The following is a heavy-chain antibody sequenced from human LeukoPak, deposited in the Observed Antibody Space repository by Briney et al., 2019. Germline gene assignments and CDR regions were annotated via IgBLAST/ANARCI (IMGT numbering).Heavy chain of an antibody. D-gene: IGHD3-22*01. Sequence: ASVKVSCKASGYTFSNYAITWVRQAPGQGLEWMGWISDYNGNTNYAQKFQGRVTMTTDTSTSTAHMELRSLRSDDTAVYYCARGDCYDSSGYFPGMNYWGQGTLVTVSS. J-gene: IGHJ4*02. V-gene: IGHV1-18*01. CDR1: GYTFSNYA. CDR3: ARGDCYDSSGYFPGMNY. CDR2: ISDYNGNT.